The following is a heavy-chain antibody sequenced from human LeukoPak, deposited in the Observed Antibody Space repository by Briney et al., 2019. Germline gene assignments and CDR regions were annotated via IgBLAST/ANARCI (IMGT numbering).Heavy chain of an antibody. CDR3: ARPLGQGNEYGMDV. V-gene: IGHV4-34*01. CDR1: GGSFSGYC. Sequence: PSETLSLTCAVYGGSFSGYCWSWIRQSPGKGLEWIGEINHSGSTNYNPSLRSRVTISVDTSKNQFSLKLTSVTAADTAVYYCARPLGQGNEYGMDVWGQGTTVTVSS. J-gene: IGHJ6*02. CDR2: INHSGST. D-gene: IGHD1-1*01.